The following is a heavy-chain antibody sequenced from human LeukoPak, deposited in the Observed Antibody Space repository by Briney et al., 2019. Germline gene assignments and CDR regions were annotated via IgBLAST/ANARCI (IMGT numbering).Heavy chain of an antibody. V-gene: IGHV1-69*04. J-gene: IGHJ5*02. CDR1: GGTFSSYA. CDR2: IIPIFGIA. D-gene: IGHD6-13*01. Sequence: SVKVSCKASGGTFSSYAISWVRQAPGQGLEWMGRIIPIFGIANYARKFQGRVTITADKSTSTAYMELSSLRSEDTAVYYCARDNSSPLGWFDPWGQGTLVTVSS. CDR3: ARDNSSPLGWFDP.